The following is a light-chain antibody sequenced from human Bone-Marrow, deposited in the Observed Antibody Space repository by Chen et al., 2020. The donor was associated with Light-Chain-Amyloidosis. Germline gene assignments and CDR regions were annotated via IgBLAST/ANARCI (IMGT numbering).Light chain of an antibody. Sequence: YELTQPPSVSVSPGQTARTTCSGDALPDQYAYWYQQKAGQATVLVINKDSERPSGIPERVSGSSSGTTVTLTISGVQAEDEAVYYCQSADSTGIYRVFGGGTKLTVL. CDR3: QSADSTGIYRV. J-gene: IGLJ3*02. CDR2: KDS. CDR1: ALPDQY. V-gene: IGLV3-25*03.